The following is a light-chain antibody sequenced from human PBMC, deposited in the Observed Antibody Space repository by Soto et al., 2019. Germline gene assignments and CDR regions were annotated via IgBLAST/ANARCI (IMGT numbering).Light chain of an antibody. CDR1: HSISSS. CDR2: EAS. CDR3: QQYDSYWT. J-gene: IGKJ1*01. Sequence: DIQMTQSPSTLSASVGDRVTITCRASHSISSSLAWYQQKPGKAPKVLIYEASNLQRGVPTRFSGGGFGTDFTLTNSSVQPDDFATYYCQQYDSYWTFGQGTKVEIK. V-gene: IGKV1-5*03.